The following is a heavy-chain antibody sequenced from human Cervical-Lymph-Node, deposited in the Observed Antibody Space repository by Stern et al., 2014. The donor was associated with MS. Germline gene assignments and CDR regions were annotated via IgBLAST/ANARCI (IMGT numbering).Heavy chain of an antibody. Sequence: EVELVQSGAEVKKPGESLKISCKLSGYSFTIYYIAWVRPMPGNSLECMEFILPYDSDTTSSPSFQGQVTISADKSITTAYLQWSSLRASDTAMYYCARHVQGFDYWGQGTLVTVSS. CDR3: ARHVQGFDY. J-gene: IGHJ4*02. CDR1: GYSFTIYY. V-gene: IGHV5-51*01. CDR2: ILPYDSDT.